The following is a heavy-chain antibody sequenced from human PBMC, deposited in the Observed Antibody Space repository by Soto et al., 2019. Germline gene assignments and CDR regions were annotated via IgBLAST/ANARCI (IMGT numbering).Heavy chain of an antibody. CDR3: ARDRDYYTSDRVDY. CDR1: HYTFTSYG. V-gene: IGHV1-18*01. J-gene: IGHJ4*02. D-gene: IGHD3-10*01. Sequence: QPQLLQSGPEVKKPGASVKLSCKASHYTFTSYGLSWVCQAPGQGLEWMGLISSQNGNTVYAQNFQGRVTLTTDTSTSTAFMELRTLPSDDTALYYCARDRDYYTSDRVDYWGQGTLVTVS. CDR2: ISSQNGNT.